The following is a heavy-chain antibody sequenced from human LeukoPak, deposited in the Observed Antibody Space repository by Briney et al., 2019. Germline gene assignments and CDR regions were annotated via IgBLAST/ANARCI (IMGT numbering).Heavy chain of an antibody. Sequence: GGSLRLSCAASAFTFSSYWMHWVRQAPGKGLVWVSRVNSDGSSTSYADSVKGRFTISRDNAKNTLYLQMNSLRAEDTAVYYCARDLLGWELHYFDYWGQGTLVTVSS. CDR2: VNSDGSST. V-gene: IGHV3-74*01. CDR1: AFTFSSYW. D-gene: IGHD1-26*01. CDR3: ARDLLGWELHYFDY. J-gene: IGHJ4*02.